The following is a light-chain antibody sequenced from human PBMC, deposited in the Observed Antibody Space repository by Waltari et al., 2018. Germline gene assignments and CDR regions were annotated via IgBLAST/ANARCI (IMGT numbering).Light chain of an antibody. J-gene: IGKJ1*01. CDR1: QSVSRT. V-gene: IGKV3-20*01. CDR2: GAS. CDR3: QHYVRLPVT. Sequence: EIVLTQSPGTLSLSPGERATPPCMASQSVSRTLAWYQQKPGQAPRLLIYGASTRATGIPERFSGGGSGTDFSLTISRLEPEDFAVYYCQHYVRLPVTFGQGTKVEIK.